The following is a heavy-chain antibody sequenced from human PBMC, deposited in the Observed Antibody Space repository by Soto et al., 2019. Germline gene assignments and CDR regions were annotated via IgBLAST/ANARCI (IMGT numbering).Heavy chain of an antibody. Sequence: QAQVVQSGAEVRNPGSSVKLSCKASEGTFNSYAIAWVRQAPGQGLEWMGGIIPYYNTPNYAQKFQDRVTITADDSTNTVYMELSSLRSDDTAVYFCASGASRWYPYFFDSWGQGTLVTVSS. CDR2: IIPYYNTP. J-gene: IGHJ4*02. CDR1: EGTFNSYA. CDR3: ASGASRWYPYFFDS. D-gene: IGHD6-13*01. V-gene: IGHV1-69*01.